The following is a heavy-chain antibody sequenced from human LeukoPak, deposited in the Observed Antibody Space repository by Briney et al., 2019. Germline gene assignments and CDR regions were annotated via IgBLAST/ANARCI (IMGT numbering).Heavy chain of an antibody. J-gene: IGHJ4*02. CDR3: ASTQTFDY. V-gene: IGHV3-7*05. Sequence: GGSLRLSCAVSGFTFSNYWMSWVRQAPGKGLEWVANIKKDGSEKYYADSGKGRFTISRDNAKSSLYLQLNSLRVEDTAVYHCASTQTFDYWGQGTLVTVPS. CDR1: GFTFSNYW. CDR2: IKKDGSEK.